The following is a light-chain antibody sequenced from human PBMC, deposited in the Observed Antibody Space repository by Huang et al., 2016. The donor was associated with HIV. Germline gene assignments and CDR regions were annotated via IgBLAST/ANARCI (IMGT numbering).Light chain of an antibody. CDR3: QQRSDWPRT. Sequence: EIVLTQSPATLSLSPGERATLSGRASQSVSSDLDWYQQKAGQAPRLLIYGASNRATGIPARFSGSGSVTDFTLTISSLEPEDFAVYYCQQRSDWPRTFGQGTKLEIK. CDR1: QSVSSD. J-gene: IGKJ2*01. V-gene: IGKV3-11*01. CDR2: GAS.